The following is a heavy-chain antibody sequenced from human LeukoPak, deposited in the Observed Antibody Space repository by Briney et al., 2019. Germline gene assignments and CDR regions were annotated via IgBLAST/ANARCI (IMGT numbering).Heavy chain of an antibody. J-gene: IGHJ4*02. V-gene: IGHV3-23*01. CDR1: GFTFSSYA. CDR3: AKVRGVYCSSPACYYYDA. CDR2: VSPSGGRT. Sequence: GGSLRLSCGASGFTFSSYAMSWVRHTPGRGLEWVAGVSPSGGRTIYADSAEGRFTISRDNSNDTVYQQLSSLRAEDSALYYCAKVRGVYCSSPACYYYDAWGQGTPVTVSS. D-gene: IGHD2-2*01.